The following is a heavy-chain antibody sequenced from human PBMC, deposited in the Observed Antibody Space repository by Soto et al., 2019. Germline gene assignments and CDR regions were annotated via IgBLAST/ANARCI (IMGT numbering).Heavy chain of an antibody. CDR3: ARVRSSGYSYGDYFDY. CDR1: GFTFSSYG. Sequence: PGGSLRLSCAASGFTFSSYGMHWVRQAPGKGLEWVAVIWYDGSNKYYADSVKGRFTISRDNSKNTLYLQMNSLRAEDTAVYYCARVRSSGYSYGDYFDYWGQGTLVTVS. J-gene: IGHJ4*02. D-gene: IGHD5-18*01. V-gene: IGHV3-33*01. CDR2: IWYDGSNK.